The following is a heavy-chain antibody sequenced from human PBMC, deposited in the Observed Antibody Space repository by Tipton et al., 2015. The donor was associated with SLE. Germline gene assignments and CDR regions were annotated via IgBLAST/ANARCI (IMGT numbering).Heavy chain of an antibody. CDR3: ARDGGTDYFDY. V-gene: IGHV3-33*01. CDR2: IWFDGSNK. J-gene: IGHJ4*02. D-gene: IGHD3-16*01. CDR1: GFTFSRYA. Sequence: SLRLSCAASGFTFSRYAMHWVRQAPGKGLEWVAVIWFDGSNKYYGDSVQGRFTISRDNSKNSVYLEMNSLRVEDTAVYYCARDGGTDYFDYWGQGTLVTVSS.